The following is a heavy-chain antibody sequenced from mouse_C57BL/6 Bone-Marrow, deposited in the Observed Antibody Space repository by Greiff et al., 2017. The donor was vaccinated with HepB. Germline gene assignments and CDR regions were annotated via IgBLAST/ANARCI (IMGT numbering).Heavy chain of an antibody. CDR2: IYPGSGST. Sequence: QVQLQQPGAELVKPGASVKMSCKASGYTFTSYWITWVKQRPGQGLEWIGDIYPGSGSTNYNEKFKSKATLTVDTSCSTAYMQLSSLTSEDSAVYYCARGGHYYGSRAWFAYWGQGTLVTVSA. D-gene: IGHD1-1*01. J-gene: IGHJ3*01. CDR1: GYTFTSYW. CDR3: ARGGHYYGSRAWFAY. V-gene: IGHV1-55*01.